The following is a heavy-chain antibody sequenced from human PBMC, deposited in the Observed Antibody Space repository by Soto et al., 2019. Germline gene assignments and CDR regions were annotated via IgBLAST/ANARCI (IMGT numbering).Heavy chain of an antibody. CDR1: GLTFNNYA. D-gene: IGHD2-2*01. V-gene: IGHV3-23*01. Sequence: GGSLRLSCAASGLTFNNYAMTWVRQAPGKGLEWVSGISGSGASTYYADSVKGRFTISRDNSKNTLYLQMNSLGAEDTALYYCAKGIVVVPAAADAFDLWGQGTMVTVSS. CDR3: AKGIVVVPAAADAFDL. J-gene: IGHJ3*01. CDR2: ISGSGAST.